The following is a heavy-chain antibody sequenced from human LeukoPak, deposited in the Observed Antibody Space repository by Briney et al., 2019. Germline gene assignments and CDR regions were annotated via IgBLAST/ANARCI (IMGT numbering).Heavy chain of an antibody. D-gene: IGHD6-13*01. J-gene: IGHJ4*02. CDR2: INPSGGST. Sequence: ASVKVSCKASGYTFTSYYMHWVRQAPGQGLEWMGIINPSGGSTSYAQKFQGRVTMTRDTSTSTVYMELSSLRSEDTAVYYCARGPGGGSSWYVSALPRTYYFDYWGQGTLVTVSS. CDR3: ARGPGGGSSWYVSALPRTYYFDY. CDR1: GYTFTSYY. V-gene: IGHV1-46*01.